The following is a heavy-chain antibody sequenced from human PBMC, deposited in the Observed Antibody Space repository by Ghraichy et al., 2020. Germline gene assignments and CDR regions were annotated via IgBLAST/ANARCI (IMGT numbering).Heavy chain of an antibody. CDR1: GGSISSSSYY. CDR3: AGMGTRDFP. CDR2: IYYSGST. D-gene: IGHD1/OR15-1a*01. Sequence: SETLSLTCTVSGGSISSSSYYWGWIRQPPGKGLEWIGSIYYSGSTYYNPSLKSRVTISVDTSKNQFSLKLSSVTAADTAVYYCAGMGTRDFPWGQGNLVTVSS. V-gene: IGHV4-39*01. J-gene: IGHJ5*02.